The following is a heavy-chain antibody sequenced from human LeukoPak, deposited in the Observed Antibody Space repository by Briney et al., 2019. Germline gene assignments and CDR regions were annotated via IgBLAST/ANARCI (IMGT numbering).Heavy chain of an antibody. CDR1: GFIFSTYS. CDR3: ARDDHYNYYYMDV. J-gene: IGHJ6*03. Sequence: PGGSLRLSCAASGFIFSTYSMNWVRQAPGKGLEWVSYISSSSSTIYYADSVKGRFTISRDNAENSLYLQMNSLGAEDTAVYYCARDDHYNYYYMDVWGKGTTVTLSS. CDR2: ISSSSSTI. V-gene: IGHV3-48*01.